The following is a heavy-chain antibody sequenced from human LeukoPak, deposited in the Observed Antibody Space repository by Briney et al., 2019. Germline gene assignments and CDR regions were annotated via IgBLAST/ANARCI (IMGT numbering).Heavy chain of an antibody. V-gene: IGHV3-21*01. CDR2: VSSVSSYI. CDR1: GFTFSDDS. J-gene: IGHJ4*02. Sequence: GGSLRLSCAGSGFTFSDDSMNWVRQDPGKGLEWVSSVSSVSSYINYGHSMKGRFTISRDNAKNSLYLQMNSLRAEDTAVYYCARRAKTERGHSYGLDYWGQGTLVTVSP. D-gene: IGHD5-18*01. CDR3: ARRAKTERGHSYGLDY.